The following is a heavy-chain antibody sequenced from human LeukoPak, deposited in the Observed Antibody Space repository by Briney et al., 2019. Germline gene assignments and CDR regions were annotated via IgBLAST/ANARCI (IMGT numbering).Heavy chain of an antibody. CDR1: GGSISSSNW. CDR3: ARDQATSAYCGGDCYSGFDY. V-gene: IGHV4-4*02. D-gene: IGHD2-21*02. Sequence: SETLSLTCAVSGGSISSSNWWSWVRLPPGKGLEWSGEIDHSGSTNYNPSLKSRVTISVDKSKNQFSLKLSSVTAADTAVYYCARDQATSAYCGGDCYSGFDYWGQGTLVTVSS. CDR2: IDHSGST. J-gene: IGHJ4*02.